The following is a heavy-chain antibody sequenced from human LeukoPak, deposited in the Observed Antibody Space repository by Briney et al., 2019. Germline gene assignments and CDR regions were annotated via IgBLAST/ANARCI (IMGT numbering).Heavy chain of an antibody. CDR2: ISSSGSTI. CDR1: GFTFSSYA. Sequence: GGSLRLSCAASGFTFSSYAMNWVRQAPGKGLEWVSYISSSGSTIYYADSVKGRFTISRDNAKNSLYLQMNSLRAEDTAVYYCSLHYYYYYMDVWGKGTTVNVSS. J-gene: IGHJ6*03. CDR3: SLHYYYYYMDV. V-gene: IGHV3-48*03.